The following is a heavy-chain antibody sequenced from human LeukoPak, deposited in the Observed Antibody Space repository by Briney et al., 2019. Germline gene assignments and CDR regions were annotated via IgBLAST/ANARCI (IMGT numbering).Heavy chain of an antibody. CDR3: AKGNTYYDILTGYWGFDY. J-gene: IGHJ4*02. Sequence: GGSLRLSCAASGFTINNYAMSWVRQAPGRGLEWVSAICKSGGSTYYADSVRGRFTISRDNSKNTLYLQMNSLRAEDTAVYYCAKGNTYYDILTGYWGFDYWGQGTLVTVSS. V-gene: IGHV3-23*01. CDR2: ICKSGGST. D-gene: IGHD3-9*01. CDR1: GFTINNYA.